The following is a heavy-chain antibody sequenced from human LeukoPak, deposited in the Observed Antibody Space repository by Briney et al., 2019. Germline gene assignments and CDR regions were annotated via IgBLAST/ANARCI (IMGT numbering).Heavy chain of an antibody. CDR3: AEGITIFGVAPTGFDY. V-gene: IGHV3-30*02. CDR2: IRYDGSNK. CDR1: GFSFSSYG. Sequence: GGSLRLSCAASGFSFSSYGMHWVRQAPGKGLDWVAFIRYDGSNKYYADSVKGRFTISRDNSKNTLYLQMNSLRAEDTAVYYCAEGITIFGVAPTGFDYWGQGTLVTVSS. J-gene: IGHJ4*02. D-gene: IGHD3-3*01.